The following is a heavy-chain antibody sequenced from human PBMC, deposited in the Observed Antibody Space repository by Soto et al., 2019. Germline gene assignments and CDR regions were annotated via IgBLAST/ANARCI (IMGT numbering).Heavy chain of an antibody. CDR2: ISSSSSYI. V-gene: IGHV3-21*01. Sequence: GSLRLSCAASGFTFSSYSMNWVRQAPGKGLEWVSSISSSSSYIYYADSVKGRFTISRDNAKNSLYLQMNSLRVDDTAIYFCARGPRGVYGNDYWGQGALVTVSS. D-gene: IGHD2-8*02. CDR1: GFTFSSYS. CDR3: ARGPRGVYGNDY. J-gene: IGHJ4*02.